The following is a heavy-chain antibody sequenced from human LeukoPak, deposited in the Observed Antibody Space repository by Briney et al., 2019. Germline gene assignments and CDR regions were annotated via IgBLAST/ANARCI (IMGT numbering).Heavy chain of an antibody. Sequence: SVKVSCNASGGTFSTYSISWVRQAPGQGLEWMGRIIPIFGIPNYAQKFQGRVTITADKSTSTAYMELSSLRSEDSAVYYCATTERSHGYETHFDYWGQGTLVTVSS. D-gene: IGHD5-18*01. J-gene: IGHJ4*02. CDR3: ATTERSHGYETHFDY. V-gene: IGHV1-69*02. CDR2: IIPIFGIP. CDR1: GGTFSTYS.